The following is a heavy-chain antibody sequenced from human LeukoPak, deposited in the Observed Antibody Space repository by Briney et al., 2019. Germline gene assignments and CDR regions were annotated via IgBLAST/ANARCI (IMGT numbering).Heavy chain of an antibody. V-gene: IGHV3-30-3*02. J-gene: IGHJ4*02. CDR1: GFTFSSYA. D-gene: IGHD5-24*01. Sequence: GGSLRLSCAASGFTFSSYAMHWVRQAPGKGLEWVAVISYDGSNKYYADSVKGRFTISRDNSKNTLYLQMNSLRAEDTAVYYCAKSNGVDRNGYNSDYFDYWGQGTLVTVSS. CDR2: ISYDGSNK. CDR3: AKSNGVDRNGYNSDYFDY.